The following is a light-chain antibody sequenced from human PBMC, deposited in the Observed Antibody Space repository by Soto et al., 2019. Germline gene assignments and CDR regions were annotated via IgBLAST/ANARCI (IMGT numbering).Light chain of an antibody. J-gene: IGLJ2*01. V-gene: IGLV1-44*01. CDR2: SNS. Sequence: QSVLTQPPSASGTSGQRVTISCFGSSSNIGSHTTNWYQQLPGTAPKLLIYSNSQRPSGVPDRFSGSKSGTSASLAISGLQSEDEADYFCVAWDDSLRGVIFGGGTKVTVL. CDR1: SSNIGSHT. CDR3: VAWDDSLRGVI.